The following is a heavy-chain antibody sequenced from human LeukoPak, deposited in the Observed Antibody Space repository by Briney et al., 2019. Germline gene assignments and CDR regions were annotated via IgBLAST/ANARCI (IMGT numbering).Heavy chain of an antibody. V-gene: IGHV1-2*02. CDR1: GCTFTGYY. CDR3: ATYSSFDY. D-gene: IGHD2-21*01. J-gene: IGHJ4*02. CDR2: INPNSGGT. Sequence: ASVKVSCKASGCTFTGYYLHWVRQAPGQGLEWMGWINPNSGGTNYAQKFQGRVTMTRDTSITTAYMELSRLRSDDSAVYYCATYSSFDYWGQGTLVTVSS.